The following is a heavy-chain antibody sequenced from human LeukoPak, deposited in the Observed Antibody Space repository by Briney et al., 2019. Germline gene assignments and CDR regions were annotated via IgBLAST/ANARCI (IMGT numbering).Heavy chain of an antibody. CDR3: ARGPWADDSSGYAFQH. D-gene: IGHD3-22*01. Sequence: SETLSLTCAVSGGSISSRGYSWSWIRQPPGKGLEWIGYIYHSGSTYYNPSLKSRVTISVDRSKNQFSLKLSSVTAADTAVFYCARGPWADDSSGYAFQHWGQGTLVTVSS. CDR2: IYHSGST. J-gene: IGHJ1*01. CDR1: GGSISSRGYS. V-gene: IGHV4-30-2*01.